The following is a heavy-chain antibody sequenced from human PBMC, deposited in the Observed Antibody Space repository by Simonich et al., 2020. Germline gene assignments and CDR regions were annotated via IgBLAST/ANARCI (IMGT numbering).Heavy chain of an antibody. J-gene: IGHJ4*02. CDR1: GCSISSSSYY. CDR2: IYSSGST. CDR3: ARQRVLMVYAIDY. V-gene: IGHV4-39*01. Sequence: QLQLQESGPGLVKPSETLFLTCTVSGCSISSSSYYWGWHRQPPGKGLEWIGKIYSSGSTYNNPSLKSRVTISVDTSKNQFSLKLSSVTAADTAVYYCARQRVLMVYAIDYWGQGTLVTVSS. D-gene: IGHD2-8*01.